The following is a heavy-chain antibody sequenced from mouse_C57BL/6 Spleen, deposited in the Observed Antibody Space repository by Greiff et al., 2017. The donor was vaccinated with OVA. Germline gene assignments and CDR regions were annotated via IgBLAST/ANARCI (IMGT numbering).Heavy chain of an antibody. J-gene: IGHJ3*01. D-gene: IGHD1-1*01. CDR2: INPGSGDT. V-gene: IGHV1-4*01. CDR3: ARSERNYGLDY. CDR1: GYTFTSYS. Sequence: QVQLQQSGAELARPGASVKMSCKASGYTFTSYSMHWVKQRPGQGLEWIGYINPGSGDTKYNQKFQGKATLTADKSSSTAYMQLSSLTSEDSAVYYCARSERNYGLDYWGQGTPVTVSA.